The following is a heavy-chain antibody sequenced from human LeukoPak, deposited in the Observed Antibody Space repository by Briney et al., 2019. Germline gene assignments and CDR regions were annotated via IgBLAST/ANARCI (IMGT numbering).Heavy chain of an antibody. CDR2: INPNSGGT. CDR1: GYTLTTYG. CDR3: ARVSEEAMAPFMNYYYYMDV. D-gene: IGHD5-18*01. Sequence: ASVKVSCKASGYTLTTYGITWVRQAPGQGLEWMGWINPNSGGTNYAQKFQGRVTMTRDTSISTAYMELSRLRSDDTAVYYCARVSEEAMAPFMNYYYYMDVWGKGTTVTISS. J-gene: IGHJ6*03. V-gene: IGHV1-2*02.